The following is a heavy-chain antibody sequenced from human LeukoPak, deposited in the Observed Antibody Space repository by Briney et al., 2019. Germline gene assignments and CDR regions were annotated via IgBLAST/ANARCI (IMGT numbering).Heavy chain of an antibody. V-gene: IGHV3-48*02. CDR2: ISSSSSTI. D-gene: IGHD3-22*01. J-gene: IGHJ4*02. CDR1: GFTFSSYS. CDR3: ARAGDYYDWRYFDY. Sequence: GGSLRLSCAASGFTFSSYSMNWVRQAPGKGLEWVSYISSSSSTIYYADSVKGRFTISRDNAKNSLYLQMNSLRDEDTAVYYCARAGDYYDWRYFDYWGQGTLVTVSS.